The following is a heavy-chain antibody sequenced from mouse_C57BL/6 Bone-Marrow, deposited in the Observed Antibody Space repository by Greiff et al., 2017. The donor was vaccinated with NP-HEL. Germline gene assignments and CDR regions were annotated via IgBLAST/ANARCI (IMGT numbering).Heavy chain of an antibody. CDR3: ARRGSSGYVYYYAMDY. Sequence: VQLQQSGPVLVKPGASVKMSCTASGYTFTDYYMNWVKQSHGKSLEWIGVINPYNGGTSYNQKLKGKATLTVDKSSSTAYMELNSLTSEDSAVYYCARRGSSGYVYYYAMDYWGQGTSVTVSS. V-gene: IGHV1-19*01. CDR2: INPYNGGT. CDR1: GYTFTDYY. J-gene: IGHJ4*01. D-gene: IGHD3-2*02.